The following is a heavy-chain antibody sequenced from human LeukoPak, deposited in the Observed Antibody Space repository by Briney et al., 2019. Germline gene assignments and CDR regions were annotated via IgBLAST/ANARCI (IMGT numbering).Heavy chain of an antibody. CDR1: GGSISSGDYY. J-gene: IGHJ6*02. V-gene: IGHV4-30-4*01. CDR2: IYYSAST. D-gene: IGHD5-12*01. Sequence: SETLSLTCTVSGGSISSGDYYWSWIRQPPGKGLEWIGYIYYSASTYYNPSLKSRVTISVDTSKNQFSLKLSSVTAADTAVYYCAREDGGYDHDYYYGMDVWGQGTTVTVSS. CDR3: AREDGGYDHDYYYGMDV.